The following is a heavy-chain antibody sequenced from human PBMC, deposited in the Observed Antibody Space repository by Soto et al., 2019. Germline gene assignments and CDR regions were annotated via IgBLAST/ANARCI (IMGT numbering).Heavy chain of an antibody. CDR2: IYYSGST. V-gene: IGHV4-31*03. D-gene: IGHD2-2*01. CDR1: GGSISSGGYY. Sequence: SETLSLTCTVSGGSISSGGYYWSWVRQHPGKGLEWIGYIYYSGSTYHNPSLRSRVTISEDTSKNQFSLKLSSVTAADSAVYYCARASGKYCSSTTCYTPYYFDYWGQGTLVTVSS. CDR3: ARASGKYCSSTTCYTPYYFDY. J-gene: IGHJ4*02.